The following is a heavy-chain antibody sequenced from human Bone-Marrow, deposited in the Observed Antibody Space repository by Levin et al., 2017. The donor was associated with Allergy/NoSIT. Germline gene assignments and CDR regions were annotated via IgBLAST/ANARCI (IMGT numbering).Heavy chain of an antibody. J-gene: IGHJ5*02. V-gene: IGHV3-33*01. D-gene: IGHD2-2*01. CDR3: ARDIKDSVGYCTSKCLYNWFDP. CDR2: IWYDGSNE. CDR1: GFTFRNYG. Sequence: GGSLRLSCAASGFTFRNYGMHWIRQAPGKGVEWMAVIWYDGSNEEYADSVKGRFTISRDNSKNTLYLQMNSLRAEDTAVYYCARDIKDSVGYCTSKCLYNWFDPWGQGTLVSVSS.